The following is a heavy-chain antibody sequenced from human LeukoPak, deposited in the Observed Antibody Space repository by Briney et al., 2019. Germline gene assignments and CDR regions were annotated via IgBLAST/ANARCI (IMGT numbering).Heavy chain of an antibody. V-gene: IGHV4-59*12. J-gene: IGHJ3*02. CDR2: IHYSGTT. D-gene: IGHD4-23*01. Sequence: SSETLSLTCTVSGGSISSYYWSWIRQPPGKGLEWIGYIHYSGTTNYNPSLKSRVTISVDTSKNQFSLKLSSVTAADTAVYYCARRPRRWYNAFDIWGQGTMVTVSS. CDR3: ARRPRRWYNAFDI. CDR1: GGSISSYY.